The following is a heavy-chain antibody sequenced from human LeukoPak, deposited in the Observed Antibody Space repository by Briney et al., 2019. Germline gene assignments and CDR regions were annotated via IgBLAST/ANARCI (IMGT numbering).Heavy chain of an antibody. Sequence: VASVKVSCKASGYTFTSYGISWVRQAPGQGLEWMGWISAYNGNTNYAQKLQGRVTMTTDTSTSTAYMELRSLRSDDTAVYYCARVIVGCSGGSCYRYFQHWGQGTLVTVSS. CDR3: ARVIVGCSGGSCYRYFQH. CDR1: GYTFTSYG. V-gene: IGHV1-18*01. CDR2: ISAYNGNT. J-gene: IGHJ1*01. D-gene: IGHD2-15*01.